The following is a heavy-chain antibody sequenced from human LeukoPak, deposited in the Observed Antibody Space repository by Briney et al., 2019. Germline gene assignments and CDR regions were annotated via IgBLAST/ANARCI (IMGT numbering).Heavy chain of an antibody. CDR2: ISAYNGNT. Sequence: ASVKVSCKASGYTFSSYGISWVRQAPGQGLEWMGWISAYNGNTNYAQMFRGRVTMTTDTSTSTAYMELRSLRSDDTAVYYCARDYPGTALTYGLDYWGQGTLVTVSS. V-gene: IGHV1-18*01. D-gene: IGHD1/OR15-1a*01. CDR1: GYTFSSYG. CDR3: ARDYPGTALTYGLDY. J-gene: IGHJ4*02.